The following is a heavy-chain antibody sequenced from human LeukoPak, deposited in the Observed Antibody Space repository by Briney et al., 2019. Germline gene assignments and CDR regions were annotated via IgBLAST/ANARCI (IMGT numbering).Heavy chain of an antibody. CDR2: INGDGSET. V-gene: IGHV3-74*01. CDR3: ASGSGDYGDPFDY. Sequence: GGSLRLSCSASGFTFSSHWTHWVRQAPGKGLVWVSRINGDGSETNYAGSVRGRFTFSRDNAKNTLYLQMNSLRAEDTAVYYCASGSGDYGDPFDYWGQGTLVTVSS. CDR1: GFTFSSHW. J-gene: IGHJ4*02. D-gene: IGHD4-17*01.